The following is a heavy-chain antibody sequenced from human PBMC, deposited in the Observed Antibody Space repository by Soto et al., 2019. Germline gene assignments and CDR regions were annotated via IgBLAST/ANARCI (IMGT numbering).Heavy chain of an antibody. CDR2: IYFSGST. CDR1: GGSINSYY. J-gene: IGHJ4*02. V-gene: IGHV4-59*01. CDR3: AGPYRSRFDY. Sequence: QVQLLESGPGLVKPSETLSLTCTVSGGSINSYYWSCFRQPPGKELEWIGYIYFSGSTDYNPSLKGRVAISIDTSKNQFSLKLNSVTAADTAVYYCAGPYRSRFDYWGQGTLVTVSS. D-gene: IGHD6-19*01.